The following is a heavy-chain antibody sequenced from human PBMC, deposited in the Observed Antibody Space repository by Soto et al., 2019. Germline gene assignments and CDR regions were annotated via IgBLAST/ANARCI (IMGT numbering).Heavy chain of an antibody. J-gene: IGHJ5*02. V-gene: IGHV4-34*01. CDR3: ERGRSRYSKTYHTWFDH. Sequence: SETLSLTCAVYGGSFSGFYWNWIRQPPGKGLEWIGEINHSGSTNYNPSLKSRVTISRDTSKNQFSLKLSSVTAADTAVYYCERGRSRYSKTYHTWFDHWGQGALVTVSS. CDR2: INHSGST. D-gene: IGHD6-13*01. CDR1: GGSFSGFY.